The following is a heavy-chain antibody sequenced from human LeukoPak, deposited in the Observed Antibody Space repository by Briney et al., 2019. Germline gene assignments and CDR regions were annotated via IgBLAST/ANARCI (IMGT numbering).Heavy chain of an antibody. CDR3: ANVRYKYGKDY. Sequence: GGSLRLSCAASGFTFSSYAMSWVRQAPGKGLEWVSGINGNADSTYYADSVKGRFTISRDNSNNTLYLQMNSLRAEDTAVYYCANVRYKYGKDYWGQGTLVTVSS. CDR1: GFTFSSYA. J-gene: IGHJ4*02. CDR2: INGNADST. D-gene: IGHD2/OR15-2a*01. V-gene: IGHV3-23*01.